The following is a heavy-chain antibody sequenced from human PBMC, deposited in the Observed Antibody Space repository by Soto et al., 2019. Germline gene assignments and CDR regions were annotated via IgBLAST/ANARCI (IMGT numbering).Heavy chain of an antibody. CDR3: ARGGVASYYYYYYGMDV. J-gene: IGHJ6*02. CDR2: IYYSGST. V-gene: IGHV4-61*01. CDR1: GGSVSSGSYY. D-gene: IGHD2-15*01. Sequence: PSETLSLTCTVSGGSVSSGSYYWSWIRQPPRKGLEWIGYIYYSGSTNYNPSLKSRVTISVDTSKNQFSLKLSSVTAADTAVYYCARGGVASYYYYYYGMDVWGQGTTVTVSS.